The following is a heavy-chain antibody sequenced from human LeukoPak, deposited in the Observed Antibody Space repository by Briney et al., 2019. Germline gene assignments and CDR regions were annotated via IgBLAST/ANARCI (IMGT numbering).Heavy chain of an antibody. CDR2: IYYSGST. CDR1: GGSISSGDYY. V-gene: IGHV4-30-4*01. J-gene: IGHJ4*02. D-gene: IGHD6-19*01. Sequence: PSQTLSLTCTVSGGSISSGDYYWSWIRQPPGKGLEWIGYIYYSGSTYYNSSLKSRVTISVDTSKNQFSLKLSSVTAADTAVYYCARAAVAGSGDYWGQGTLVNVSS. CDR3: ARAAVAGSGDY.